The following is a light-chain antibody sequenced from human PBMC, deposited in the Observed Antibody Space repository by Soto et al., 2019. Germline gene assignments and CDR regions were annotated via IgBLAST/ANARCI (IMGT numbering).Light chain of an antibody. CDR3: QKHDGVPL. CDR2: AAS. CDR1: QGISSY. V-gene: IGKV1D-8*01. J-gene: IGKJ3*01. Sequence: VIWMTQSPSLLSASTGDRVTISCRMSQGISSYLAWYQQKPGKAPELLIYAASTLQSGVPSRFSGGGSGTFFSFTINSLQPEDIATYYCQKHDGVPLFGPGTKVDIK.